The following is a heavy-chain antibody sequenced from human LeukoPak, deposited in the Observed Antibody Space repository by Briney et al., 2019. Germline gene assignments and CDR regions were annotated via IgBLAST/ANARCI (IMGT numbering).Heavy chain of an antibody. CDR3: ARAFRDSGSYDWFDP. J-gene: IGHJ5*02. CDR1: GGXIRSYY. V-gene: IGHV4-59*01. Sequence: SETLSLTCTVSGGXIRSYYWSWIRQSPGKGLEWIGYIHYSGNTNYNPSLKSRVTMSEDTSKNQVSLKLTSVTAADTAVYYCARAFRDSGSYDWFDPWGQGTLVIVSS. CDR2: IHYSGNT. D-gene: IGHD1-26*01.